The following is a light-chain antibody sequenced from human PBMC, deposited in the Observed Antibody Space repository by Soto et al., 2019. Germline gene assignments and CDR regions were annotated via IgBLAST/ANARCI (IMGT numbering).Light chain of an antibody. CDR2: DVT. J-gene: IGLJ1*01. CDR1: SSDVGGYSY. CDR3: SSYTSSNTLYV. Sequence: QSVLTQPASVSGSPGQSITISCTGSSSDVGGYSYVSWYQQHPGKAPKLMIYDVTNLPSGVSNRFSGSKSGNTASLTISGLQAEDEADYYCSSYTSSNTLYVFGTGPQVTVL. V-gene: IGLV2-14*01.